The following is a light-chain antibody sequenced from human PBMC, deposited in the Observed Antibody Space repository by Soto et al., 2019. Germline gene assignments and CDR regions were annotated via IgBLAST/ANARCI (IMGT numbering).Light chain of an antibody. Sequence: PGEGATLSCMASQSVTGTNLAWYQQRAGQAPRLLIYDAVRRATGIPDRFSGSGSGTDFTLTISRLEPEDFAVYYCQQYGSSPSFGGGTKVDI. V-gene: IGKV3-20*01. CDR3: QQYGSSPS. CDR1: QSVTGTN. J-gene: IGKJ4*01. CDR2: DAV.